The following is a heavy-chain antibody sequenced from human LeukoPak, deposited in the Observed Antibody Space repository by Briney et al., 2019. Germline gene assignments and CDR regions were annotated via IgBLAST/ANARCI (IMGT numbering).Heavy chain of an antibody. CDR1: GFTFSNAW. D-gene: IGHD6-13*01. CDR2: IKSKTGGGTT. V-gene: IGHV3-15*01. CDR3: ARQQLVLDY. J-gene: IGHJ4*02. Sequence: PGGSLRLSCEASGFTFSNAWRSGVGQAPGRGRGWVGHIKSKTGGGTTDYAAPVKGRFTISRDDSKNTLYLQMSTLKTEDTAVYYCARQQLVLDYWGQGTLVTVSS.